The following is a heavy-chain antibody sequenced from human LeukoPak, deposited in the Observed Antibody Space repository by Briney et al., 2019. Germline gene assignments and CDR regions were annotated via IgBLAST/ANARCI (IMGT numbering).Heavy chain of an antibody. CDR2: ISSSGSTI. D-gene: IGHD6-19*01. J-gene: IGHJ4*02. V-gene: IGHV3-48*03. CDR3: ARDFSGWYRGVDY. CDR1: GFTFSSYE. Sequence: PGGSLRLSCAASGFTFSSYEMNWVRQAPGKGLEWVSYISSSGSTIYYADSVKGRFTISRDNAKNSLYLQVNSLRAEDTAVYYCARDFSGWYRGVDYWGQGTLVTVSS.